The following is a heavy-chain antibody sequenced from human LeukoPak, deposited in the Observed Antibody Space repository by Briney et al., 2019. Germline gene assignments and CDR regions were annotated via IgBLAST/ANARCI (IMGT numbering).Heavy chain of an antibody. J-gene: IGHJ6*02. CDR3: ARAQSYYDFWSGYYKPYGMDV. Sequence: TGGSLRLSCAASGFTFSDYYMSWIRQAPGKGLEWVSYISSSGSTIYYADSVKGRFTISRDNAKNSLYLQMNSLRAEDTAVYYCARAQSYYDFWSGYYKPYGMDVWGQGTTVTVSS. V-gene: IGHV3-11*01. CDR2: ISSSGSTI. CDR1: GFTFSDYY. D-gene: IGHD3-3*01.